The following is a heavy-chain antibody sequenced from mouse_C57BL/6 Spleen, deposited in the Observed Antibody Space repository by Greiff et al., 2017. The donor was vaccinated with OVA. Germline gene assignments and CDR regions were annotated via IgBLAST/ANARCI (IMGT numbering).Heavy chain of an antibody. V-gene: IGHV1-76*01. Sequence: QVQLQQSGAELVRPGASVKLSCKASGYTFTDYYINWVKQRPGQGLEWIARIYPGSGNTYYNEKFKGKATLTAEKSSSTAYMQLSSLTSEDSAVYFCARFNYDYDGYAMDYWGQGTSVTVSS. D-gene: IGHD2-4*01. CDR2: IYPGSGNT. CDR1: GYTFTDYY. J-gene: IGHJ4*01. CDR3: ARFNYDYDGYAMDY.